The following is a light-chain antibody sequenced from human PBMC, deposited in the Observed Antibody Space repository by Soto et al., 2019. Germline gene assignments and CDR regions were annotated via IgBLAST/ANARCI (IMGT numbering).Light chain of an antibody. J-gene: IGKJ3*01. CDR3: IQSYSIRPT. V-gene: IGKV1-39*01. CDR1: QSISSY. Sequence: DIQMTQSPSSLSASVGDRVTITCRASQSISSYLNWYRQKPRKAPKLLIYAASSLQSGVPSRFSDSGSGTDLTLAISSLQPEDFATYDCIQSYSIRPTFGPGTKVDV. CDR2: AAS.